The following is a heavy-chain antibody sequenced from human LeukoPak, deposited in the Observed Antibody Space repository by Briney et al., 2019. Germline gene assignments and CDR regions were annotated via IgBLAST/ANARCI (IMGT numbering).Heavy chain of an antibody. Sequence: SETLSLTCTVSGGSIRSSSYYWGWIRQSPGKGLEWIGNIYYSGSTYYNPSLKSRVTISVDTSKNQFSLKLSSVTAADTAVYYCARGGTMITFGGARKYNLFDPWGQGTLVTVSS. V-gene: IGHV4-39*07. D-gene: IGHD3-16*01. CDR2: IYYSGST. CDR3: ARGGTMITFGGARKYNLFDP. J-gene: IGHJ5*02. CDR1: GGSIRSSSYY.